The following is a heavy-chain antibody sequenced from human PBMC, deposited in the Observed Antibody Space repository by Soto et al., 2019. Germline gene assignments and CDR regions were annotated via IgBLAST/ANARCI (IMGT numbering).Heavy chain of an antibody. CDR3: ARAPAMDV. V-gene: IGHV4-34*01. Sequence: SETLSLTCGVYGGSFSGYYWSWIRQPPGKGLEWIGEINHSGSTNYNPSLRSRVTISVDTSKNQFSLKLSSVTAADTAVYYCARAPAMDVWGQGTTVTVSS. CDR2: INHSGST. CDR1: GGSFSGYY. J-gene: IGHJ6*02.